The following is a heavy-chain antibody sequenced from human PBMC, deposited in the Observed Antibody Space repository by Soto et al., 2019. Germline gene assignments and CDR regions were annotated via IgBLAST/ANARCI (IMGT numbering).Heavy chain of an antibody. CDR1: GYSFTSYW. J-gene: IGHJ6*02. Sequence: GASLTISCKVSGYSFTSYWIGCVRQMPGKGLEWMGIIYPGDSDIRYSPSFQGQVTISADKSISTAYLQWSSLKASDTAMYYCARQSTYYGMDVWGQGTTVTVSS. CDR3: ARQSTYYGMDV. V-gene: IGHV5-51*01. CDR2: IYPGDSDI.